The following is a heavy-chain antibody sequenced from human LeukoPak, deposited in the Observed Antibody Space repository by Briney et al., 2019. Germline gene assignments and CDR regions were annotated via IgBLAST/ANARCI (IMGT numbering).Heavy chain of an antibody. CDR2: INHSGST. V-gene: IGHV4-34*01. Sequence: SETLSLTCAVYGGSYSGYYWSWIRQRPGKGLEWIGEINHSGSTNYNPSLKSRVTISVDTSKNQFSLKLSSVTAADTAVYYCAARVVPAAPHYFDYWGQGTLVTVSS. CDR1: GGSYSGYY. CDR3: AARVVPAAPHYFDY. J-gene: IGHJ4*02. D-gene: IGHD2-2*01.